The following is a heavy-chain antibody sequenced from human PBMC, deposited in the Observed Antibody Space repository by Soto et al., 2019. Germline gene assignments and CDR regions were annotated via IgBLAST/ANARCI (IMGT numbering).Heavy chain of an antibody. Sequence: ESGGGVVQPGGSLRVSCAASGFSFSSYGMHWVRQAPGKGLEWVAVVWYDGNAKYYLDSVKGRFIVSRDNSKNTLYLQMNSLRAEDTAVYYCARDGAARPPYYNNGMDVWGQGITVTVSS. J-gene: IGHJ6*02. V-gene: IGHV3-33*01. CDR1: GFSFSSYG. D-gene: IGHD6-6*01. CDR3: ARDGAARPPYYNNGMDV. CDR2: VWYDGNAK.